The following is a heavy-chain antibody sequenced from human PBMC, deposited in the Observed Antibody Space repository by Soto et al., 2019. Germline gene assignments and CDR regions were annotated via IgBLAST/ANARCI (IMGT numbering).Heavy chain of an antibody. CDR2: IVPILRMA. J-gene: IGHJ4*02. CDR3: ATSYGSGSAQFDS. CDR1: GGTFTSYT. D-gene: IGHD3-10*01. V-gene: IGHV1-69*02. Sequence: QVQLVQSGAEVKMPGSSVKVSCTASGGTFTSYTFSWVRQVPGQGLEWMGRIVPILRMADFAQKLQGRVTITADESTSTVYMKLSSLRSEDTAVYYCATSYGSGSAQFDSWGQGTLVTVS.